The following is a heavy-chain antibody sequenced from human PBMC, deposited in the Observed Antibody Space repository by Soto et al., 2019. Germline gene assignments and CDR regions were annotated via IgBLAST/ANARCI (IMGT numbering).Heavy chain of an antibody. CDR2: ISYDGSNK. Sequence: GGSLRLSCAASGFTFSSYAMHWVRQAPGKGLEWVAVISYDGSNKYYADSVKGRFTISRDNSKNTLYLQMNSLRAEDTAVYYCARNRDADYFDYWGQGTLVTVSS. CDR3: ARNRDADYFDY. V-gene: IGHV3-30-3*01. CDR1: GFTFSSYA. J-gene: IGHJ4*02.